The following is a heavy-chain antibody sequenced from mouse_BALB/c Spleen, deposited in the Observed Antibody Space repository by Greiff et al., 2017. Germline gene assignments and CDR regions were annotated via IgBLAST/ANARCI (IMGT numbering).Heavy chain of an antibody. Sequence: VQLKESGPGLVAPSQSLSITCTVSGFSLTSYGVHWVRQPPGKGLEWLGVIWAGGSTNYNSALMSRLSISKDNSKSQVFLKMNSLQTDDTAMYYCARAVDSSGPFAYWGQGTLVTVSA. CDR2: IWAGGST. CDR1: GFSLTSYG. V-gene: IGHV2-9*02. J-gene: IGHJ3*01. CDR3: ARAVDSSGPFAY. D-gene: IGHD3-2*01.